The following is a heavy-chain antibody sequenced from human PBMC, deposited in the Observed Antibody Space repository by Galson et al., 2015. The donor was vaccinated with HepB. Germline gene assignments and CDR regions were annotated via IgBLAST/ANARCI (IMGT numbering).Heavy chain of an antibody. CDR2: INPNSGGT. J-gene: IGHJ6*02. Sequence: SVKVSCKASGYTFTGYYMHWVRQAPGQGLEWMGWINPNSGGTNYAQKFQGWVTMTRDTSISAAYMELSRLRSDDTAVYYCARALGYCSGGSCYSAEYYYGMDVWGQGTTVTVSS. D-gene: IGHD2-15*01. V-gene: IGHV1-2*04. CDR3: ARALGYCSGGSCYSAEYYYGMDV. CDR1: GYTFTGYY.